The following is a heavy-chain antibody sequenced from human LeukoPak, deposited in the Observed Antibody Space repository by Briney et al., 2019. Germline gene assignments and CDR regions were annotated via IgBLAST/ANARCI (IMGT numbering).Heavy chain of an antibody. CDR3: ARDLSFGSLDF. CDR2: MWHDGSRE. V-gene: IGHV3-33*01. CDR1: GFILSTHG. J-gene: IGHJ4*02. D-gene: IGHD1-26*01. Sequence: GGSLRLSCAAPGFILSTHGMHWVRQAPGKGLEWVAGMWHDGSREDYEDSVKGRFTISRDMSKNTLNLQVNSLRVEDTAMFYCARDLSFGSLDFGGQGTLVTVSS.